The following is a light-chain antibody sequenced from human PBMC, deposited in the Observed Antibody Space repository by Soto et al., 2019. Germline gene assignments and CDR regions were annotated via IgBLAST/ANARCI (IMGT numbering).Light chain of an antibody. CDR3: QQYNSWPLS. CDR1: QYIRSS. CDR2: GAS. Sequence: EIAMTQSPATLSVSPGERATLSCRASQYIRSSVAWYQQKPGQAPRLLIYGASTRATGVPARFSGGGSGTEFTLTISSLQSDEFAVYYCQQYNSWPLSFGGGTKVDIK. J-gene: IGKJ4*01. V-gene: IGKV3-15*01.